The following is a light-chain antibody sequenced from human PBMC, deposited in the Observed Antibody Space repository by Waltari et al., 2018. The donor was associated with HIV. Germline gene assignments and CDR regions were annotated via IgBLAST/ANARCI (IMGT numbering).Light chain of an antibody. CDR1: SLRDSS. CDR2: QDN. Sequence: SYELTQPPSVSVSPGQTATITCSAQSLRDSSVCLYQQKAGQSPVLVLYQDNKRPSGIPARFSGSNSGNTATLTISGTQSLDEADYYCQAWDSDTVIFGGGTTLTVL. CDR3: QAWDSDTVI. V-gene: IGLV3-1*01. J-gene: IGLJ2*01.